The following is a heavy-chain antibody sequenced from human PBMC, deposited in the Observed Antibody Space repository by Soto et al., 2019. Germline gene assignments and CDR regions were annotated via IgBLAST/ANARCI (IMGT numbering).Heavy chain of an antibody. D-gene: IGHD6-19*01. CDR1: DLPFATNP. J-gene: IGHJ4*02. CDR2: ISASGRDA. Sequence: GGPLKPSFQPPDLPFATNPLTGSRQAPGKGLEWVAGISASGRDAYFADSVKDRFTISRDGSKNTLYLQMNSLRAEDTATYYCAKGKTTGWFYFDYWGQGTLVTVSS. CDR3: AKGKTTGWFYFDY. V-gene: IGHV3-23*01.